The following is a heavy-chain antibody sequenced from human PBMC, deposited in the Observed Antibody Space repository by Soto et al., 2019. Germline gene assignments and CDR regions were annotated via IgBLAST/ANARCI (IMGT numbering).Heavy chain of an antibody. CDR1: GFTFSNAW. Sequence: GGSLRLSCAASGFTFSNAWMNWVRQAPGKGLEWVGHIKSKTDGGTTDYAAPVKGRFTISRDDSKNTLYLQMNSLKTEDTAVYYCTTDPRIAAAGLTFDYWGQGTLVTVSS. CDR2: IKSKTDGGTT. D-gene: IGHD6-13*01. V-gene: IGHV3-15*07. J-gene: IGHJ4*02. CDR3: TTDPRIAAAGLTFDY.